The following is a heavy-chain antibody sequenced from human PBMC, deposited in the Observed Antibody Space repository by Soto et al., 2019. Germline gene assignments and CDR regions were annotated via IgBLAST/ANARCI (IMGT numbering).Heavy chain of an antibody. D-gene: IGHD3-22*01. CDR1: GYTFTSYD. CDR3: ARDYYYDSSGYYYRDY. J-gene: IGHJ4*02. V-gene: IGHV1-8*01. Sequence: QVQLVQSGAEVKKPGASVKVSCKASGYTFTSYDINWVRQATGQGLEWMGWMNPNSGNTGYAQKFQGRVTMTRNTSISTAYMELSSLRSEDTAVYYCARDYYYDSSGYYYRDYWGQGTLVTVSS. CDR2: MNPNSGNT.